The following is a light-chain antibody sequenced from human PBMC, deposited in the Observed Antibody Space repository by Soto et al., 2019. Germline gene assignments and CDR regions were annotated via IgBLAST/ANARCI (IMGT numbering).Light chain of an antibody. CDR3: PQYYSAHPT. V-gene: IGKV4-1*01. CDR2: WAS. CDR1: PSVLYSSNNKNY. J-gene: IGKJ1*01. Sequence: DIVMTQSPDSVTVALGERATINCRSSPSVLYSSNNKNYLAWYQQKSGQPPKLLIYWASTRESGVPDRFSGSGSGSYFTLTISSLQAEDVAVYYCPQYYSAHPTLGQGTKVDTK.